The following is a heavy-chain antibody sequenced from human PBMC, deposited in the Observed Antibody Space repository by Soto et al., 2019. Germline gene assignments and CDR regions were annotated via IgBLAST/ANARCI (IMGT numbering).Heavy chain of an antibody. V-gene: IGHV3-11*01. CDR2: ISSSGSTI. J-gene: IGHJ6*03. Sequence: GGSLRLSCAAAGFTFSDYCMSWIRPAPGKGLEWVSYISSSGSTIYYADSVKGRFTISRDNAKNSLYLQMNSLRAEDTAVYYCARMGGVATIHMDVWGKGTTVTVSS. CDR1: GFTFSDYC. CDR3: ARMGGVATIHMDV. D-gene: IGHD5-12*01.